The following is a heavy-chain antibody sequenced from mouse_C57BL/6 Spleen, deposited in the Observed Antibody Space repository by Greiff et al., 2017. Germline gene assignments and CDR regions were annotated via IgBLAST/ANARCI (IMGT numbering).Heavy chain of an antibody. V-gene: IGHV5-16*01. CDR1: GFTFSDYY. CDR3: ARDQGGYSNPYAMDY. Sequence: EVKLMESEGGLVQPGSSMKLSCTASGFTFSDYYMAWVRQVPEKGLEWVANINYDGSSTYYLDSLKSRFIISRDNAKNILYLQMSSLKSEDTATYYCARDQGGYSNPYAMDYWGQGTSVTVSS. CDR2: INYDGSST. D-gene: IGHD2-5*01. J-gene: IGHJ4*01.